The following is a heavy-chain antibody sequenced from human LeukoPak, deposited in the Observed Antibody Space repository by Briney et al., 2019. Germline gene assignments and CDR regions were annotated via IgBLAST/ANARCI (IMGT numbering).Heavy chain of an antibody. J-gene: IGHJ3*02. D-gene: IGHD1-26*01. V-gene: IGHV3-30*02. CDR2: IRYDGSKS. CDR3: AKDGGSGSYFPFDI. CDR1: GFTFNSYG. Sequence: GGSLRLSCAASGFTFNSYGMHWVRQAPGKGLEWVAFIRYDGSKSYFADSVKGRFALSRDNSKNTLYLQMSSLRPEDTAVYFCAKDGGSGSYFPFDIWGQGTMVTVSS.